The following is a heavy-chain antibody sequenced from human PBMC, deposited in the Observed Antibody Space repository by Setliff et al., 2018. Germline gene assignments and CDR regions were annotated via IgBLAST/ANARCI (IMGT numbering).Heavy chain of an antibody. CDR1: GYTLNNYA. CDR2: INTKTGNP. CDR3: ARVGTGSLLDY. Sequence: ASVKVSCKASGYTLNNYAMNWVRQAPGQGFEWMGWINTKTGNPTYAQDFTGRLVFSLDTSVNTAFVQISSLKAEDTALYYCARVGTGSLLDYWGQGTLVTVSS. J-gene: IGHJ4*02. D-gene: IGHD1-1*01. V-gene: IGHV7-4-1*02.